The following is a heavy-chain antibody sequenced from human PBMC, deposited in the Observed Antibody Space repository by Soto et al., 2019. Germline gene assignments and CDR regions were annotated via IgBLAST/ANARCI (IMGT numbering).Heavy chain of an antibody. CDR3: ALASLVRWGSIAAPQHTDNYYGMDV. Sequence: SETLSLTCAVYGGSFSGYYWSWIRQPPGKGLEWIGEINHSGSTNYNPSLKSRVTISVDTSKNQFSLKLGSVTAADTAVYYCALASLVRWGSIAAPQHTDNYYGMDVWGQGTTVTVSS. J-gene: IGHJ6*02. CDR1: GGSFSGYY. V-gene: IGHV4-34*01. CDR2: INHSGST. D-gene: IGHD6-6*01.